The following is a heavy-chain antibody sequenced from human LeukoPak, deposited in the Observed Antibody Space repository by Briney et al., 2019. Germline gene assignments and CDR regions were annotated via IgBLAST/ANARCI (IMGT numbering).Heavy chain of an antibody. CDR1: GFTFSSYA. J-gene: IGHJ4*02. CDR2: ISYDGSNK. D-gene: IGHD3-16*01. V-gene: IGHV3-30-3*01. CDR3: ARDITFGGVTDY. Sequence: SLRLSCAASGFTFSSYAMHRVRQAPGKGLEWVTVISYDGSNKYYADSVKGRFTISRDNSKNTLYLQMNSLRAEDTAVYYCARDITFGGVTDYWGQGTLVTVSS.